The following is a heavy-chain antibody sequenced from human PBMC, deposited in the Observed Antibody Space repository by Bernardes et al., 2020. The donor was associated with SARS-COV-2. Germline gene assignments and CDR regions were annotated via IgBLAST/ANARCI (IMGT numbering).Heavy chain of an antibody. V-gene: IGHV4-31*03. D-gene: IGHD3-16*01. CDR1: GASIRDGVYH. J-gene: IGHJ4*02. CDR3: ARIWDSIWGAPLD. Sequence: SQTLSLTCTVSGASIRDGVYHWSWIRQHPGKGLEWIGHVFYSGSTDYNPSLKSRLLMSIDTSKNLFSLNLTSVTAADTAVYYCARIWDSIWGAPLDWGQGILVTVSS. CDR2: VFYSGST.